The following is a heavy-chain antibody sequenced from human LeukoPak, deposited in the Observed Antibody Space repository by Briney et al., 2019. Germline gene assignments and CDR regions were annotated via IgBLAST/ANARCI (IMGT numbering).Heavy chain of an antibody. V-gene: IGHV3-21*01. Sequence: PGGSLRLSCAASGFTFSSYTMNWVRQAPGKGLEWVSSITSSSSYIYYADSVKGRFTISRDNAKNSLYLLMNSLRAEDTAVYYCAGLAVAGTRPFDYXXQGTLVTVSS. D-gene: IGHD6-19*01. J-gene: IGHJ4*02. CDR1: GFTFSSYT. CDR2: ITSSSSYI. CDR3: AGLAVAGTRPFDY.